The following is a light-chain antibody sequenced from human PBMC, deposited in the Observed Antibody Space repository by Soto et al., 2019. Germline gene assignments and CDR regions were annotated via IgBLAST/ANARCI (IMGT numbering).Light chain of an antibody. CDR2: AAS. CDR1: QSVSGSY. V-gene: IGKV3-20*01. Sequence: ELVLPQSPGTLSLSPGQRATLSCRASQSVSGSYLAWYQQKPGQAPRLLIYAASTRATGIPDRFSGSGSGTDFTLTISRLEPEDFAVYYCQQYESSPRPFGGGTKVDIK. CDR3: QQYESSPRP. J-gene: IGKJ4*01.